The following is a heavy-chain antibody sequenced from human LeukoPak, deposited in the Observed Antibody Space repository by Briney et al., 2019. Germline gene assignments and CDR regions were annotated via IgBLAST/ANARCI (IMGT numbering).Heavy chain of an antibody. CDR3: ARDPTAGQYYYYGMDV. CDR2: IYYSGST. Sequence: SQTLFLTCTVSGGSISSGGYYWSWIRQHPGKGLEWIGYIYYSGSTYYNPSLKSRVTISVDTSKNQFSLKLSSVTAADTAVYYCARDPTAGQYYYYGMDVWGQGTTVTVSS. CDR1: GGSISSGGYY. J-gene: IGHJ6*02. V-gene: IGHV4-31*03.